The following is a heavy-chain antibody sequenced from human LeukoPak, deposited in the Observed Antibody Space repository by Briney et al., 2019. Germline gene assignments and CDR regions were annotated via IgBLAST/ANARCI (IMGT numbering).Heavy chain of an antibody. V-gene: IGHV1-8*01. Sequence: GSSVKVSCKASGYTFTSYDINWVRQATGQGLEWMGWMNPNSGNTGYAQKFQGRGTITEDTSTDTAYMELSSLRPEDTAVYYCATDPSSGGDYGGQGTLVTVSS. J-gene: IGHJ4*02. CDR3: ATDPSSGGDY. CDR2: MNPNSGNT. D-gene: IGHD1-26*01. CDR1: GYTFTSYD.